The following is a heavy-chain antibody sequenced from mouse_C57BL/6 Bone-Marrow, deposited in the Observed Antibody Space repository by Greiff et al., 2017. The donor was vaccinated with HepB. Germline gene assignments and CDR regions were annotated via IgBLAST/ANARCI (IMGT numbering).Heavy chain of an antibody. Sequence: SGAELVKPGASVKMSCKASGYTFTTYPIEWMKQNHGKSLEWIGNFHPYNDDTKYNEKFKGKATLTVEKSSSTVYLELSRLTSDDSAVYYCARGNYGYDWYFDVWGTGTTVTVSS. V-gene: IGHV1-47*01. CDR3: ARGNYGYDWYFDV. J-gene: IGHJ1*03. CDR2: FHPYNDDT. CDR1: GYTFTTYP. D-gene: IGHD2-2*01.